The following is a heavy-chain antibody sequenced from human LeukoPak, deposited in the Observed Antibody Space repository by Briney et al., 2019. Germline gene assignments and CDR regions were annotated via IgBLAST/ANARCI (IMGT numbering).Heavy chain of an antibody. V-gene: IGHV1-18*01. CDR3: ARDWIPLVLGKRGYFDL. J-gene: IGHJ2*01. CDR1: GYTFTSYG. D-gene: IGHD7-27*01. Sequence: ASVKVSCKASGYTFTSYGISWVRQAPGQGLEWMGWISAYNGNTNYAQKLQGRVTMTTDTSTSTAYMELSSLRSEDTAVYYCARDWIPLVLGKRGYFDLWGRGTLVTVSS. CDR2: ISAYNGNT.